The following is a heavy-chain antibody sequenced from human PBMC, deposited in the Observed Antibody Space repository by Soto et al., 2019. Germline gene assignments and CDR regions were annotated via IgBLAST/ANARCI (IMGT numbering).Heavy chain of an antibody. J-gene: IGHJ2*01. D-gene: IGHD2-8*01. CDR3: AREIMPLTNDWYFDL. V-gene: IGHV4-30-4*01. CDR1: GGSISGGVHS. Sequence: QVQLQESGPGLVKPSETLSLTCTVSGGSISGGVHSWRWIRQPPGKGLEWIGHIFDRRSTYYNPSLKSLLTISVDTSKNQFSLRLSSVTAADTAVYYCAREIMPLTNDWYFDLWGRGTLVNFSS. CDR2: IFDRRST.